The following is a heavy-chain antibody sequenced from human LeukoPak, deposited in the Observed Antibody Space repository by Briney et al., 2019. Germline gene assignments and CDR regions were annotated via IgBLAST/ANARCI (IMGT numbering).Heavy chain of an antibody. D-gene: IGHD1-26*01. J-gene: IGHJ6*02. Sequence: GGSLRLSCAASGFTFSTYGIHWVRQAPGKGLEWVAFIRYDGGNKYYADSVKGRFTISRDNSKNTLYLQMNSLRAEDTAVYYCARDLVGATTAVHYYGMDVWGQGTTVTVSS. V-gene: IGHV3-30*02. CDR3: ARDLVGATTAVHYYGMDV. CDR2: IRYDGGNK. CDR1: GFTFSTYG.